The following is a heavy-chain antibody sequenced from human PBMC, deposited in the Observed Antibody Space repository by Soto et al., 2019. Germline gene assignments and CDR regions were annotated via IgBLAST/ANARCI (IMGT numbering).Heavy chain of an antibody. CDR3: ARDIKAGSGYYYMDV. Sequence: SETLSLTCTVSGGSISSYYWSWIRQPPGKGLEWIGYIYYSGSTNYNPSLKSRVTISVDTSKNQFSLKLSSVTAADTAVYYCARDIKAGSGYYYMDVWGKGTTVTVSS. J-gene: IGHJ6*03. D-gene: IGHD3-3*01. CDR1: GGSISSYY. V-gene: IGHV4-59*01. CDR2: IYYSGST.